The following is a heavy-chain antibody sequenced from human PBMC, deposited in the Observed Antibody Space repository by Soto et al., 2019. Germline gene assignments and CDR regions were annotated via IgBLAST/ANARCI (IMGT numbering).Heavy chain of an antibody. CDR2: ISGSGGST. CDR1: GFTFSSYA. Sequence: RRLSCAASGFTFSSYAMSWVRQAPGKGLEWVSAISGSGGSTYYADSVKGRFTISRDNSKNTLYLQMNSLRAEDTAVYYCAKVAILGVVIYGAFDIWGQGTMVTVSS. CDR3: AKVAILGVVIYGAFDI. D-gene: IGHD3-3*01. V-gene: IGHV3-23*01. J-gene: IGHJ3*02.